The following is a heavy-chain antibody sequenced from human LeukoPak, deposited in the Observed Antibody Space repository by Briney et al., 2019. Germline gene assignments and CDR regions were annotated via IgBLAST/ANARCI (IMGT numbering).Heavy chain of an antibody. CDR2: ISGSGGST. V-gene: IGHV3-23*01. J-gene: IGHJ4*02. CDR3: AKDQTVGPTTRPHLFDY. CDR1: GFTFSSYA. Sequence: GGSLRLSCAASGFTFSSYAMSWVRQAPGKGLEWVTAISGSGGSTYYADSVKGRFTISRDNSKNTLYLQMNSLRAEDTAVYYCAKDQTVGPTTRPHLFDYWGQGTLVSVSS. D-gene: IGHD1-26*01.